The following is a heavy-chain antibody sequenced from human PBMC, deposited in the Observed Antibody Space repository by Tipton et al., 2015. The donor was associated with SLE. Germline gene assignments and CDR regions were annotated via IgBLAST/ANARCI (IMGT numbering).Heavy chain of an antibody. J-gene: IGHJ6*02. CDR1: GRSFSSYY. Sequence: TLSLTCVVYGRSFSSYYWNWIRQPPGKGLEWIAEITHSGNTKYNPSLKSRVTISVDTSKNQFSLKLSSVTAADTAVYYCARGHTAMVGSLYYYGMDVWGQGTTVTVSS. V-gene: IGHV4-34*01. CDR2: ITHSGNT. D-gene: IGHD5-18*01. CDR3: ARGHTAMVGSLYYYGMDV.